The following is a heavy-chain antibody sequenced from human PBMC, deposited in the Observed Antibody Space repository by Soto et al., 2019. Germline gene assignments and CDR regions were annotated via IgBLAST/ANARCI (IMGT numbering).Heavy chain of an antibody. Sequence: SLKVSCKASGGTFSIYAISWVRQAPGQGLEWMGGIIPIFGTANYAQKFQGRVTITADESTSTAYMELSSLRSEDTAVYYCGLRIAVAAPVDYWGQGTLVTVSS. CDR1: GGTFSIYA. J-gene: IGHJ4*02. V-gene: IGHV1-69*13. CDR2: IIPIFGTA. CDR3: GLRIAVAAPVDY. D-gene: IGHD6-19*01.